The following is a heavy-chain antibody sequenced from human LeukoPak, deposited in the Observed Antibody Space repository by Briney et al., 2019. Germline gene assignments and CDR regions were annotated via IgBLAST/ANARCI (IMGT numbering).Heavy chain of an antibody. J-gene: IGHJ4*02. D-gene: IGHD6-13*01. CDR2: IRQDGSEK. CDR3: ARGAAAGSFDY. Sequence: ETLSLTCAVSGGSFSDYQWNWIRQAPGKGLEWVANIRQDGSEKYYVDSVRGRFTISRDNAKSSLYLQMNSLRAEDTAVYYCARGAAAGSFDYWGQGTLVTVSS. CDR1: GGSFSDYQ. V-gene: IGHV3-7*01.